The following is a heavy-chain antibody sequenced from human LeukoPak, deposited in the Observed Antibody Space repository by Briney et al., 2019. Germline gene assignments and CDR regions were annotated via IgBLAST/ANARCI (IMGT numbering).Heavy chain of an antibody. Sequence: PGGSLRLSCAASGFTFSSYDMHWVRQATGKGLEWVSAIGTAGDTYYPGSVKGRFTISRENAKNSLYLQMNSLRAGDTAVYYCARGGSSGPYNWFDPWGQGTLVTVSS. D-gene: IGHD6-19*01. V-gene: IGHV3-13*01. J-gene: IGHJ5*02. CDR2: IGTAGDT. CDR1: GFTFSSYD. CDR3: ARGGSSGPYNWFDP.